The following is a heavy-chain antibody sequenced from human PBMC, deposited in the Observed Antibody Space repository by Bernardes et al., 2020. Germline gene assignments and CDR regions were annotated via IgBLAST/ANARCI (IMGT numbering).Heavy chain of an antibody. CDR3: ASDEGHWNGMDV. V-gene: IGHV4-61*01. CDR1: GVSVSSNKYH. J-gene: IGHJ6*04. D-gene: IGHD1-1*01. Sequence: WVSLRLTCIVYGVSVSSNKYHWSWVRQPKGEGLEWIGYVHNSGSTNYNPSLKSRVIISVDTSKNEFSLKLTSVTSADTAVYYCASDEGHWNGMDVWGKGTTVTVSS. CDR2: VHNSGST.